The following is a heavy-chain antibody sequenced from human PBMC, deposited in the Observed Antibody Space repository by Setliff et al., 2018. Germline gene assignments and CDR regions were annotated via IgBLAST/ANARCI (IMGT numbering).Heavy chain of an antibody. CDR1: GYIFTDYY. V-gene: IGHV1-2*06. D-gene: IGHD5-12*01. CDR2: INPNSGRT. CDR3: ARERGDIVSTTSYYYYMDV. Sequence: ASVKVSCKPSGYIFTDYYIHWVRQAPGQGLEWMGRINPNSGRTDYAQKFQGRVTITTDESTSTAYMEMSSLRSEDTAVYYCARERGDIVSTTSYYYYMDVWGKGTKVTVSS. J-gene: IGHJ6*03.